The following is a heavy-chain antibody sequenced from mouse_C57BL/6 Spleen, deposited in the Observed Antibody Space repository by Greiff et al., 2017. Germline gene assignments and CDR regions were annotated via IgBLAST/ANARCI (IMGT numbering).Heavy chain of an antibody. Sequence: EVKLVESGPGMVKPSQSLSLTCTVTGYSITSGYDWHLIRHFPGNKLEWMGYISYSGSTNYNPSLKSRISITHDTSKNPIFLKLNSVTTEDTATYYCASDDGYYKFADWGQGTLVTGSA. CDR1: GYSITSGYD. J-gene: IGHJ3*01. D-gene: IGHD2-3*01. CDR2: ISYSGST. CDR3: ASDDGYYKFAD. V-gene: IGHV3-1*01.